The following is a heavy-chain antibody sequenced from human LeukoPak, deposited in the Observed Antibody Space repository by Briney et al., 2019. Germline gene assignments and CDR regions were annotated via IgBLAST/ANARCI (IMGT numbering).Heavy chain of an antibody. CDR3: ARRGPDRSGYYYLYDY. CDR1: GYTFTGYY. V-gene: IGHV1-2*02. J-gene: IGHJ4*02. CDR2: INPNSGGT. Sequence: ASVKVSCKASGYTFTGYYMHWVRQAPGQGLEWMGWINPNSGGTNYAQKFQGRVTMTRDTSISTAYMELSRLRSDDTAVYYCARRGPDRSGYYYLYDYWGQGTLVTVSS. D-gene: IGHD3-22*01.